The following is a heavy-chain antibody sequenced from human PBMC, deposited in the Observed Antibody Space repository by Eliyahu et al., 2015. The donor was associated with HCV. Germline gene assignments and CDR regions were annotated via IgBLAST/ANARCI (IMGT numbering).Heavy chain of an antibody. V-gene: IGHV3-23*01. Sequence: EVQLLESGGGFVQPGGSLRLSCAASGFTFSTFAVSWVRQAPGMGLEWVSTISGSGSSTYYANSLKGRVTISRDNSKNTLYLQMNSLRADDTAVYYCANPYYCSGGSCYSTSREYYGMDVWGQGTTVTVSS. CDR2: ISGSGSST. D-gene: IGHD2-15*01. CDR1: GFTFSTFA. J-gene: IGHJ6*02. CDR3: ANPYYCSGGSCYSTSREYYGMDV.